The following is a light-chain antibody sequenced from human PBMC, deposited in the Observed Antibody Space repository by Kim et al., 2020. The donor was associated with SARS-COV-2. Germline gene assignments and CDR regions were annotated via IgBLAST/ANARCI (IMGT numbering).Light chain of an antibody. V-gene: IGLV1-44*01. CDR3: AAWDDSLRV. CDR1: SSNIGSNT. J-gene: IGLJ1*01. CDR2: SNN. Sequence: ELTQPPSASGTPGQRVTISCSGSSSNIGSNTVNWYQQLPGTAPKLLIYSNNQRPSGVPDRFSGSKSGTSASLAISGFQSEDEADYYCAAWDDSLRVFGTGTKVTVL.